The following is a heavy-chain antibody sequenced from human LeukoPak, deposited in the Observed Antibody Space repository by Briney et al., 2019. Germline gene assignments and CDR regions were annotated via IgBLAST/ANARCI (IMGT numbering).Heavy chain of an antibody. D-gene: IGHD5-12*01. J-gene: IGHJ6*03. V-gene: IGHV4-59*11. CDR2: IYYSGST. Sequence: PSETLSLTCTVSGGSISSHYWSWIRQPPGKGLEWIGYIYYSGSTNYNPSLKSRVTISVDTSKNQFSLKLSSVTAADTAVYYCARVSYQGGSKVYYYMDVWGKGTTVTVSS. CDR3: ARVSYQGGSKVYYYMDV. CDR1: GGSISSHY.